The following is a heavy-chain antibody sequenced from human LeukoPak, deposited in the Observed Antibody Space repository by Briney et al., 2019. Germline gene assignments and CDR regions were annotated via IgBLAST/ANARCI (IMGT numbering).Heavy chain of an antibody. CDR3: VTGYSFGEHDAFDM. CDR1: GGTFSSYV. V-gene: IGHV1-69*01. J-gene: IGHJ3*02. Sequence: ASVKVSCKACGGTFSSYVVSWVRQAPGQGLEWMGGIVLMLGSTNLAQKFQGRLTIMADESTSTDYMELSSVRSEDTGVNNCVTGYSFGEHDAFDMWGQGTMSAVSS. D-gene: IGHD5-18*01. CDR2: IVLMLGST.